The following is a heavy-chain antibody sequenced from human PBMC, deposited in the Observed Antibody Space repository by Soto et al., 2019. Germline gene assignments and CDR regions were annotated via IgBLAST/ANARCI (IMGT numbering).Heavy chain of an antibody. CDR1: GGSISSSSYY. V-gene: IGHV4-39*01. CDR3: ALYSSGWPPKAPFDP. CDR2: IYYSGST. Sequence: PSETLSLTCTVSGGSISSSSYYWGWIRQPPGKGLEWIGSIYYSGSTYYNPSLKSRVTISVDTSKNQFSLKLSSVTAADTAVYYCALYSSGWPPKAPFDPWGQEPWSPSPQ. J-gene: IGHJ5*02. D-gene: IGHD6-19*01.